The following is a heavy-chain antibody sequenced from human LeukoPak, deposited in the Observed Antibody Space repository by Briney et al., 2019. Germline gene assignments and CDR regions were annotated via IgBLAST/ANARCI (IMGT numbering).Heavy chain of an antibody. V-gene: IGHV4-59*01. Sequence: SETLSLTCTVSGGSISSYYWSWIRQPPGKGLEWIGYIYYSGSTNYNPSLKSRVTISVDTSKNQFSLKLGSVTAADTAVYYCARELSRALNWFDPWGQGTLVTVSS. CDR1: GGSISSYY. CDR2: IYYSGST. D-gene: IGHD3-10*01. CDR3: ARELSRALNWFDP. J-gene: IGHJ5*02.